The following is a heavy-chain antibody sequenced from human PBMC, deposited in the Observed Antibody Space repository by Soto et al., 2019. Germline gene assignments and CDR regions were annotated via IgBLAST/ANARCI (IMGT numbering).Heavy chain of an antibody. Sequence: EVQLLESGGGLVQPGGSLRLSCAASGFTFSTYAMSWVRQPPGKGLEWVSAISGSGGSTYYADSVKGRFTISRDNSKNTLYLQMNSLRAEDTAVYYCAKGYSYGYFSPPFDPWGQGTLVTVSS. CDR2: ISGSGGST. J-gene: IGHJ5*02. D-gene: IGHD5-18*01. V-gene: IGHV3-23*01. CDR1: GFTFSTYA. CDR3: AKGYSYGYFSPPFDP.